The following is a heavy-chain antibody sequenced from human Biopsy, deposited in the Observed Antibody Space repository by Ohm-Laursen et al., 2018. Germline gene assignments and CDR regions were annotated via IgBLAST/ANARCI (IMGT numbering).Heavy chain of an antibody. D-gene: IGHD1-26*01. J-gene: IGHJ4*02. CDR1: SGSISGYY. Sequence: SHTLSLTCTVSSGSISGYYWTWIRQAPGKGLEFIGHVYSSGSTNYNPSLRSRVTISVDRSKNQFSLELSSVTAADTAVYYCARVGAGAPSIDYFDYWGQGALVTVSS. CDR3: ARVGAGAPSIDYFDY. CDR2: VYSSGST. V-gene: IGHV4-59*07.